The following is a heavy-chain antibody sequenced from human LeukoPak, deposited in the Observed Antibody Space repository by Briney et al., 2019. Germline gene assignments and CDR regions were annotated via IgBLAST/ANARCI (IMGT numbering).Heavy chain of an antibody. V-gene: IGHV3-23*01. J-gene: IGHJ4*02. Sequence: GGSLPLSCAASGFTFSSYVMSWVRPAPGKGLAWVSSISGSGGSTYYADSLRGRFTLSRHNSKNTLYLQMNSLRAEDTDVSYCAGSSSWYRQGDYWGQGTLVTVSS. CDR2: ISGSGGST. CDR3: AGSSSWYRQGDY. CDR1: GFTFSSYV. D-gene: IGHD6-13*01.